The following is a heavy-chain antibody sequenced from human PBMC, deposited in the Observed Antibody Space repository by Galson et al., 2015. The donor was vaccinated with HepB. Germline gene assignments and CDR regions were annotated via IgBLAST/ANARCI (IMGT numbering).Heavy chain of an antibody. Sequence: SVKVSCKASGYTFTNYYMHWVRQAPGQGLEWMGIINPSGGGTSYPQKFQGRVTMTRDTSTSTVYMDLSSLRSEDTAVYYCARDTEEHSSGWPYYLDYWGQGTLVTVSS. CDR3: ARDTEEHSSGWPYYLDY. CDR2: INPSGGGT. CDR1: GYTFTNYY. V-gene: IGHV1-46*01. D-gene: IGHD6-19*01. J-gene: IGHJ4*02.